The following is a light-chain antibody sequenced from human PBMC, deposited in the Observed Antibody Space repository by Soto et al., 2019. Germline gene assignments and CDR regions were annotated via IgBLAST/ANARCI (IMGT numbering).Light chain of an antibody. Sequence: EIGMTQSPATLSVSPGGRATLSCRARPSISDTLAWYQQKPGQAPRLLIYGASTRATGIPARFSGSGSGTEFTLTISSLQSEDFAVYYCQQYNNWPRTFGQGTKVDIK. CDR3: QQYNNWPRT. CDR2: GAS. J-gene: IGKJ1*01. CDR1: PSISDT. V-gene: IGKV3D-15*01.